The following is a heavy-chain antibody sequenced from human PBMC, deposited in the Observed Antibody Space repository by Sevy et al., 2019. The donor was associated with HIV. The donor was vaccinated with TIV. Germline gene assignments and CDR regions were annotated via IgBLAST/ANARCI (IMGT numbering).Heavy chain of an antibody. V-gene: IGHV3-53*01. CDR2: IYSDSNT. D-gene: IGHD3-3*01. Sequence: GGSLRLSCAASGFTVSSNYMSWVRQAPGKGLEWVSVIYSDSNTYYADSVKGRFTISRDNCKNTLYLQMKSLRAEDTAVYYCAKGLILEWTWYGMDVWGQGTTVTVSS. J-gene: IGHJ6*02. CDR1: GFTVSSNY. CDR3: AKGLILEWTWYGMDV.